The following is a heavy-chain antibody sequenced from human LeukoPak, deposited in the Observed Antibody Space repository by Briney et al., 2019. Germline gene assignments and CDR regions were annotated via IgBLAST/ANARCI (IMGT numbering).Heavy chain of an antibody. D-gene: IGHD2/OR15-2a*01. CDR2: ISPDGSDT. CDR3: TRGLAGFYGFFDF. CDR1: GFTFRSHW. V-gene: IGHV3-74*01. J-gene: IGHJ4*02. Sequence: PGGSLGLSCATSGFTFRSHWMHWVRQAPGTGLVWVTRISPDGSDTYYADSVKGRFTISRDNAENTLYLQMSSLRAEDTAMYYCTRGLAGFYGFFDFGGQGALGTVSS.